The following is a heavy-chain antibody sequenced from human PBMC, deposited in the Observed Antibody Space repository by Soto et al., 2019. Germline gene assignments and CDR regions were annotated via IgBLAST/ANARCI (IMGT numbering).Heavy chain of an antibody. CDR2: MNPSSGYT. J-gene: IGHJ4*02. CDR1: GYTFTDYD. CDR3: ARFVRHQLPTIDY. Sequence: APVKVSCEASGYTFTDYDINWVRQATGQGLEWMGWMNPSSGYTGYAQKFQGRVTMTWDTSISTAYMELSSLTSADTAVYYCARFVRHQLPTIDYWGQGALVTVSS. V-gene: IGHV1-8*01. D-gene: IGHD1-26*01.